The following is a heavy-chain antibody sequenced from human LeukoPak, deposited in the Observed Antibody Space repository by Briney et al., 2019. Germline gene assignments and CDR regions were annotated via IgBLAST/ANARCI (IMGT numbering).Heavy chain of an antibody. CDR3: AREVAAGSYSGFDY. V-gene: IGHV4-4*02. Sequence: KPSETLSLTCAVSGGSISTDNWWHWIRQSPGKGLEWIAEIYHNGDVHYNPSLKSRVTMSVDTSKNQFSLKVNSVTAADTATYFCAREVAAGSYSGFDYWGQGTLVTVSS. CDR1: GGSISTDNW. D-gene: IGHD4-23*01. CDR2: IYHNGDV. J-gene: IGHJ4*01.